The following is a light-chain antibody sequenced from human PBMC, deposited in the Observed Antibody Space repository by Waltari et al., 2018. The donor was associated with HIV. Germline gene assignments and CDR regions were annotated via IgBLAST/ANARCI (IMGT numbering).Light chain of an antibody. Sequence: DIVMTQSPLSLSVTPGEPASISCKSSQSLLAGNGHNYLNWYVQKPGQSPQLLIFYGSNRASGVPDRFSCSGSGTDFTLKISRVEAEDVGVYYCMQAIQTPSFGPGTKVEIK. CDR1: QSLLAGNGHNY. V-gene: IGKV2-28*01. J-gene: IGKJ3*01. CDR3: MQAIQTPS. CDR2: YGS.